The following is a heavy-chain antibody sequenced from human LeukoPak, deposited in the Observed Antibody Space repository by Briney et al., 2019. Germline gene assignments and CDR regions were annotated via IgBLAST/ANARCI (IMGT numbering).Heavy chain of an antibody. J-gene: IGHJ4*02. Sequence: GGSLRLSCAASGFTFSSYGMHWVRQAPGKGLEWVAVIWYDGSNKYYADSVKGRFTISRDNSKNTLYLQTNSLRAEDTAVYYCARVAMPGLWFGDYYFDYWGQGTLVTVSS. CDR3: ARVAMPGLWFGDYYFDY. CDR2: IWYDGSNK. CDR1: GFTFSSYG. V-gene: IGHV3-33*01. D-gene: IGHD3-10*01.